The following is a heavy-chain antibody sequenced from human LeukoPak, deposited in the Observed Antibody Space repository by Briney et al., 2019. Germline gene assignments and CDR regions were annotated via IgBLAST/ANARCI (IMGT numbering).Heavy chain of an antibody. CDR3: ARDKEVYYYASGSLGY. Sequence: NXXQDGSEKYYVDSVKGRFTISRDNAKNSLYLQMNSLRAEDAAVYYCARDKEVYYYASGSLGYWGQGTLVTVSS. D-gene: IGHD3-10*01. CDR2: XXQDGSEK. V-gene: IGHV3-7*03. J-gene: IGHJ4*02.